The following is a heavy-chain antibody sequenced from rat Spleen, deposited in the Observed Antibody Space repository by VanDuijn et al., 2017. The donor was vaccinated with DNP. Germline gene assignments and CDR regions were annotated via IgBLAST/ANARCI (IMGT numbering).Heavy chain of an antibody. Sequence: EVQLVESGGDLVQPGRSLKLFCAASGFTFSYYYMAWVRQGPTKGLEWVAYIGSPAYAPYYTDSVKGRFAISRDNAKSTLYLQMNSLRSEDMATYYCVRWNSGHFDYWGQGVMVTVSS. CDR2: IGSPAYAP. D-gene: IGHD4-3*01. CDR1: GFTFSYYY. J-gene: IGHJ2*01. CDR3: VRWNSGHFDY. V-gene: IGHV5-22*01.